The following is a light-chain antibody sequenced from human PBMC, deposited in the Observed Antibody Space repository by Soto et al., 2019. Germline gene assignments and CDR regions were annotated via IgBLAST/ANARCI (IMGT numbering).Light chain of an antibody. V-gene: IGKV1-5*01. J-gene: IGKJ1*01. CDR2: DAS. CDR3: QQYNSYPWT. CDR1: QTISTW. Sequence: DIPITQSPSTLSGSVGDRVTITCRASQTISTWMAWYQQKPGKAPKLLIYDASSLESGVPSRFSGSGSGTEFTLTISSLQPDDFATYYCQQYNSYPWTFGQGTKVDIK.